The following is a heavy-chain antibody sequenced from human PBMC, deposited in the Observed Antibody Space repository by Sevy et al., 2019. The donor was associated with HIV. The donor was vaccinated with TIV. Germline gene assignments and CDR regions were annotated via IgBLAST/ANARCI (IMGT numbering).Heavy chain of an antibody. V-gene: IGHV3-72*01. J-gene: IGHJ4*02. CDR2: IRNKADNYTT. CDR3: ATHAGIAAAGRVFDY. CDR1: GFTFSDYY. D-gene: IGHD6-13*01. Sequence: GGSLRLSCAASGFTFSDYYMEWVRQAPGKGLEWVGCIRNKADNYTTEYAAVVKGIFTITGDDSKNSLYLLMNSLKTEDTALYYCATHAGIAAAGRVFDYWGQGTLVTVSS.